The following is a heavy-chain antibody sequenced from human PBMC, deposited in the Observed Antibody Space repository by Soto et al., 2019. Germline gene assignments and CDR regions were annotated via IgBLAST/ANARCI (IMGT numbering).Heavy chain of an antibody. CDR2: IYYSGST. D-gene: IGHD3-22*01. J-gene: IGHJ4*02. CDR3: ARGASYYYDSSGYYRGGYYFDY. Sequence: QVQLQESGPGLVKPSQTLSLTCTVSGGSISSGGYYWSWIRQHPGKGLEWIGYIYYSGSTYYNPSLXXRVTISVDTSKNQFSLKLSSVTAADTAVYYCARGASYYYDSSGYYRGGYYFDYWGQGTLVTVSS. CDR1: GGSISSGGYY. V-gene: IGHV4-31*03.